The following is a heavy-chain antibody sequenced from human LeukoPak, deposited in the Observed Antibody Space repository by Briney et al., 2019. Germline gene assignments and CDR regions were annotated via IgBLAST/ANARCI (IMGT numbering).Heavy chain of an antibody. D-gene: IGHD2-8*01. CDR1: GFTFSSYS. V-gene: IGHV3-21*01. CDR2: ISSSSSYI. CDR3: ARDYDVCHTRFDY. Sequence: GGSLRLSCAASGFTFSSYSMNWVRQAPGKGLEWVSSISSSSSYIYYADSVKGRFTISRDNAKNSLYLQMNSLRAEDTAVYYCARDYDVCHTRFDYWGQGTLVAVSS. J-gene: IGHJ4*02.